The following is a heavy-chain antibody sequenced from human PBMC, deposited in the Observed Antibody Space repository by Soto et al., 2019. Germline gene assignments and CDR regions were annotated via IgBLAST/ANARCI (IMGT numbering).Heavy chain of an antibody. D-gene: IGHD1-1*01. J-gene: IGHJ6*04. CDR2: IYPAESDT. CDR1: GYSFPIQW. Sequence: PWEALKVSCVGSGYSFPIQWIGVVLQTPGKAPEWMGSIYPAESDTRYSPCFQGLVIISADKSIRTAYLEGSRLHAPDSASHYCVSIPDGRTSSNDNPYGMGVWGRGATVTVSS. CDR3: VSIPDGRTSSNDNPYGMGV. V-gene: IGHV5-51*01.